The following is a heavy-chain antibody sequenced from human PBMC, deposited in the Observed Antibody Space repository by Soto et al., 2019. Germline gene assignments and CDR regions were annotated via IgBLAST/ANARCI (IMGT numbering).Heavy chain of an antibody. Sequence: GGSLRLSCAASGFKFSNYAMSWVRQAPGKGLEWVSLISSSSSYIYYADSVKGRFTISRDNAKNSLYLQMNSLRAEDTAVYYCARSSSGWYHYYYYGMDVWGQGTTVTVSS. V-gene: IGHV3-21*01. CDR3: ARSSSGWYHYYYYGMDV. D-gene: IGHD6-19*01. CDR1: GFKFSNYA. CDR2: ISSSSSYI. J-gene: IGHJ6*02.